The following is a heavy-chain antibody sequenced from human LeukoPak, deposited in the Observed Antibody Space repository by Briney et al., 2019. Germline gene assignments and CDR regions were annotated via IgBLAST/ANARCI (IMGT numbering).Heavy chain of an antibody. CDR2: ISAPDGSA. CDR1: RFTFSSYA. V-gene: IGHV3-23*01. CDR3: ASGGHVDY. Sequence: GGSLRLSCAASRFTFSSYAMSWVRQAPGKGLEWVSVISAPDGSAYYADSVKGRFTISRDNSKNALYLQMNSLRAEDRAVYYCASGGHVDYLGQGTLVTVSS. J-gene: IGHJ4*02.